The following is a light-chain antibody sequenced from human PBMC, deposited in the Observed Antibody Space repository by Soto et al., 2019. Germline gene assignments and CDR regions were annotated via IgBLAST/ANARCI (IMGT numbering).Light chain of an antibody. J-gene: IGKJ2*01. CDR1: QSVSSY. Sequence: EIVLTQSPATLSLSPGERATLSCRASQSVSSYLAWYQQKPGQAPRLLIYDASNRATGIPARFSGSGSGTDFTLTISSLVPEDFAVYYCQQRSNWPPTFGQGTKLESK. V-gene: IGKV3-11*01. CDR3: QQRSNWPPT. CDR2: DAS.